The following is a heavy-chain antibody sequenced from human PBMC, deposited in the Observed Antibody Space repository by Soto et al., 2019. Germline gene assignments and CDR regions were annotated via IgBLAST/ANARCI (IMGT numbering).Heavy chain of an antibody. J-gene: IGHJ4*02. CDR2: INTGNGNT. Sequence: QVQLVQSGAEVKKPGASVKVSCKASGYTFTSNAMHWVRQAPGQRLEWMGWINTGNGNTKYSQKFQGRVTITRDTSATTTYMELSSLRSEDTAVYYCAREGYDSSGYPLASWGQGTLVTGSS. D-gene: IGHD3-22*01. CDR1: GYTFTSNA. V-gene: IGHV1-3*04. CDR3: AREGYDSSGYPLAS.